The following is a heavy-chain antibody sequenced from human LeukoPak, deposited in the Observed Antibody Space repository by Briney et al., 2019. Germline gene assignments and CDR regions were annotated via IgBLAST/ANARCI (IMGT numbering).Heavy chain of an antibody. CDR3: AKGPYSYGYGAWDYYYYYMDV. Sequence: GGSLRLSCAASGFTFSSYGMHWVRQAPGKGLEWVAFIRYDGSNKYYADSVKGRFTISRDNSKNTLYLQMNSLRAEDTAVYYCAKGPYSYGYGAWDYYYYYMDVWGKGTTVTISS. D-gene: IGHD5-18*01. J-gene: IGHJ6*03. CDR2: IRYDGSNK. V-gene: IGHV3-30*02. CDR1: GFTFSSYG.